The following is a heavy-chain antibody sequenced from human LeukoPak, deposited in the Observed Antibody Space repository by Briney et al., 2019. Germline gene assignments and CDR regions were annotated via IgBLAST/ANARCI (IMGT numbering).Heavy chain of an antibody. CDR3: SRDRAYEYVSGTYQWFDP. J-gene: IGHJ5*02. D-gene: IGHD3-10*01. CDR2: IFHTGAT. CDR1: GASINSDYY. Sequence: SETLSLTCTVSGASINSDYYWTWIRQHPETGLEWIGNIFHTGATTYNPSLRSRVTISADSSKNQFSLTLTSVTAADTAVYYCSRDRAYEYVSGTYQWFDPWGQGALVIVAS. V-gene: IGHV4-31*03.